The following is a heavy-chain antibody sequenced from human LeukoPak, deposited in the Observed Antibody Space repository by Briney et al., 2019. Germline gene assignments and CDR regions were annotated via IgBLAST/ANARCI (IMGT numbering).Heavy chain of an antibody. CDR1: GFTFSSYS. V-gene: IGHV3-48*04. CDR2: ISSSSSTI. D-gene: IGHD6-19*01. J-gene: IGHJ1*01. Sequence: GGSLRLSCAASGFTFSSYSMNWVRQAPGKGLEWVSYISSSSSTIYYADSVKGRFTISRDNAKKSLYLQMNSLRAEDTAVYYCARDSDGVAGTRSYFQNWGQGTLVTVSS. CDR3: ARDSDGVAGTRSYFQN.